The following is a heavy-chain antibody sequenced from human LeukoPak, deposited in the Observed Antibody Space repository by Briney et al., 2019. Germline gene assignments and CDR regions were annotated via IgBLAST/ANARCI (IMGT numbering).Heavy chain of an antibody. CDR1: GFSFGDYG. V-gene: IGHV3-49*04. CDR3: ARISPKIWANFDF. J-gene: IGHJ4*02. CDR2: IRGKAYRGTT. Sequence: GGSLRLSCTASGFSFGDYGLTWVRQAPGKGLEWVGLIRGKAYRGTTEYAAPVKGRFSISRDDSKSIAYLQMDSLRTEDTAVYYCARISPKIWANFDFWGQGTLVTVSS. D-gene: IGHD2/OR15-2a*01.